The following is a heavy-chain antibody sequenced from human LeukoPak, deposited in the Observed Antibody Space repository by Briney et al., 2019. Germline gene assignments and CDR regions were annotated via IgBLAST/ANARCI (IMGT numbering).Heavy chain of an antibody. CDR1: GFTFSSYW. J-gene: IGHJ4*02. Sequence: GGSLRLSCAASGFTFSSYWMSWIRQPPGKGLEWVANIKHDGSEKYYVDSVKGRFTISRDNAKNSLYLQMNSLRAEDTAVYSCARGGPAWAFDYWGQGTLVTVSS. CDR3: ARGGPAWAFDY. D-gene: IGHD7-27*01. V-gene: IGHV3-7*05. CDR2: IKHDGSEK.